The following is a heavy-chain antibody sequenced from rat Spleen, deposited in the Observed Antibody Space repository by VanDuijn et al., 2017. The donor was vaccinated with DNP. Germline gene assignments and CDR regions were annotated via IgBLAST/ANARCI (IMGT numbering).Heavy chain of an antibody. V-gene: IGHV5S13*01. D-gene: IGHD1-6*01. Sequence: EVRLVESGGGLVQPGRSLKLSCAASGFTFSNYGMAWVRQAPTKGLEWVASISTSGEYTHYRDSVKGRFTISRDNAKDTQYLQMDSLRSEDTATYYCASRAPGDYFYGGYFDYWGQGVMVTVSS. CDR1: GFTFSNYG. CDR3: ASRAPGDYFYGGYFDY. CDR2: ISTSGEYT. J-gene: IGHJ2*01.